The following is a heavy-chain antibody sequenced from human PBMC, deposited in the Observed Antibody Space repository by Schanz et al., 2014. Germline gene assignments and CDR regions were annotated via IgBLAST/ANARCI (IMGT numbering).Heavy chain of an antibody. Sequence: EVQLLESGGGLVQPGGSLRLSCEASGFSFGNYGMSWVRQAPGKGLEWVSYISSASSTINYADSVKGRFTISRDNAKNSLYLQMNSLRVEDTAVYYCAASSGWHPSTDYWGQGTLVTVSS. D-gene: IGHD6-19*01. V-gene: IGHV3-48*01. CDR2: ISSASSTI. J-gene: IGHJ4*02. CDR1: GFSFGNYG. CDR3: AASSGWHPSTDY.